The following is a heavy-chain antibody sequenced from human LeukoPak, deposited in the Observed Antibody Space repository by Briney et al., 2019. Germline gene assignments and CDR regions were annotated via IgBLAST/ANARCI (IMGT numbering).Heavy chain of an antibody. J-gene: IGHJ4*02. D-gene: IGHD3-22*01. Sequence: GGSLRLSCAASGFTFSSYSMNWVRQAPGKGLEWVPSISSSSSYIYYADSGKGRFTISRDNAKKSLYLQMNSLRAEATAVYYCARDLYYDSSALTGYWGQGTLVTVSS. CDR1: GFTFSSYS. CDR3: ARDLYYDSSALTGY. CDR2: ISSSSSYI. V-gene: IGHV3-21*01.